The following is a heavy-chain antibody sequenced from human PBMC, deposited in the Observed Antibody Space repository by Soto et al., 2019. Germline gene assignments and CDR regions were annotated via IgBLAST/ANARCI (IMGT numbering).Heavy chain of an antibody. V-gene: IGHV2-26*01. D-gene: IGHD3-9*01. Sequence: QVTLKESGPVLVKPTETLTLTCTVSGFSLSNTRMSVSWFRQPPGKALEWLAHTFSNDEKSYSTSLKSRLTISKDTSKSQVVLTMTNMGPVDTATYYCARIRRDYDILTGYYDDDAFDVWGQGTMVTVSS. J-gene: IGHJ3*01. CDR2: TFSNDEK. CDR3: ARIRRDYDILTGYYDDDAFDV. CDR1: GFSLSNTRMS.